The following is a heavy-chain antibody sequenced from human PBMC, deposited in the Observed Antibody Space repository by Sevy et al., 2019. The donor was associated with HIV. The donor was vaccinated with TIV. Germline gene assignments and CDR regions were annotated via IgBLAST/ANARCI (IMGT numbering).Heavy chain of an antibody. V-gene: IGHV3-13*01. CDR3: ARSGGYSDYGMDV. Sequence: GGSLRLSCAASGFTFSSYAMTWVRQAPGKGLEWVSGISSGGDAYYPGSVKGRFTISRENAKNSLYLQMNSLRAGDTAVYYCARSGGYSDYGMDVWGQGTTVTVSS. D-gene: IGHD5-12*01. CDR1: GFTFSSYA. J-gene: IGHJ6*02. CDR2: ISSGGDA.